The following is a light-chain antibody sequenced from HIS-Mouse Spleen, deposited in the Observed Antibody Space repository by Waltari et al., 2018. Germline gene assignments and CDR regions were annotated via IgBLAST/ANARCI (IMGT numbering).Light chain of an antibody. Sequence: DIQLTQSPSFLSASVGDRVTITCRASQGISRYLAWYQQKPGKAPKLLIYAASTWQSGVPTRFSGSGSGTEYTLTISSLQPEDCATYYCQQLNSYPPTFVQGTNVEIK. CDR1: QGISRY. V-gene: IGKV1-9*01. J-gene: IGKJ1*01. CDR2: AAS. CDR3: QQLNSYPPT.